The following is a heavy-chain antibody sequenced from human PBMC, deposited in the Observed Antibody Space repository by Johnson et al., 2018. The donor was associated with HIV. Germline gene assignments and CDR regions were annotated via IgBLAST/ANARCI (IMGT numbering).Heavy chain of an antibody. CDR1: GFTFSSYA. CDR2: ISYDGSNK. V-gene: IGHV3-30*04. D-gene: IGHD3-10*01. J-gene: IGHJ3*02. Sequence: QVQLVESGGGVVQPGWSLRLSCAASGFTFSSYAMHWVRQAPGKGLEWVAVISYDGSNKYFADSVKGRFTISRDNSKNTVYLQMNSLRPYDTAVYYCAAMDGSGSYWAFDIGGQGTMVTASS. CDR3: AAMDGSGSYWAFDI.